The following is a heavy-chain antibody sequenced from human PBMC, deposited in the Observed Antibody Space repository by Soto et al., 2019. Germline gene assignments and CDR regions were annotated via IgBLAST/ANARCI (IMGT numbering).Heavy chain of an antibody. D-gene: IGHD6-13*01. Sequence: GESLKISCAASGFTFSSYWMHWVRQAPGKGLVWVSRINSDGSSTSYADSVKGRFTISRDNAKNTLYLQMNSLRAEDTAVYYCARSISRDSSSWSSPYYYYGRHVWRQVTTVTVS. J-gene: IGHJ6*02. V-gene: IGHV3-74*01. CDR1: GFTFSSYW. CDR3: ARSISRDSSSWSSPYYYYGRHV. CDR2: INSDGSST.